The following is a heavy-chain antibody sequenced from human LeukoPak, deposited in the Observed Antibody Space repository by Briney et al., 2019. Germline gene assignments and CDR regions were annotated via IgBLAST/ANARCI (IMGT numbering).Heavy chain of an antibody. J-gene: IGHJ6*02. V-gene: IGHV3-23*01. Sequence: PGGSLRLSCAASGFTFNKYAMTWVRQAPGQGLEWVSGLSDSGAGTFYAESVRGRFTISRGNSKNMLYLHINSLRAEDTAVYYCAKGGRLRYFDDRIGYYGMDVWGQGTTVTVSS. CDR3: AKGGRLRYFDDRIGYYGMDV. CDR1: GFTFNKYA. CDR2: LSDSGAGT. D-gene: IGHD3-9*01.